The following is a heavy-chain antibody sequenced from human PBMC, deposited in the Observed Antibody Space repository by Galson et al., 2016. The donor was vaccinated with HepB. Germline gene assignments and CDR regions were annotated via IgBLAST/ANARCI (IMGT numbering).Heavy chain of an antibody. CDR2: IKSKTDGGTT. Sequence: QAPGKGLEWVGRIKSKTDGGTTDYAAPVKGRFAISRDDSKNTLYLQMNRPKTEDTGVYYCTVAATYDFWSGYYMLDPWGQGTLVTVSS. V-gene: IGHV3-15*07. D-gene: IGHD3-3*01. CDR3: TVAATYDFWSGYYMLDP. J-gene: IGHJ5*02.